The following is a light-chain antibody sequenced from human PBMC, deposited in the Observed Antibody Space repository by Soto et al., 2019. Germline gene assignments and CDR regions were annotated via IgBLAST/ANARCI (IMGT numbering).Light chain of an antibody. CDR3: QQYNNWPLS. Sequence: EIVMTQSPATLSVSPGEIATLSCRASQTVNNNLAWYQQKVGQAPRLLIYSTFNRATGVPARFSGSGSGTDFTLTISSLQSEDFAFYYCQQYNNWPLSFGGGTKVEIK. CDR1: QTVNNN. CDR2: STF. J-gene: IGKJ4*01. V-gene: IGKV3-15*01.